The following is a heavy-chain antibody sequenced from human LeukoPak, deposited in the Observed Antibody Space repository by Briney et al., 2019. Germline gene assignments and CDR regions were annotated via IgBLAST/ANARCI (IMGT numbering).Heavy chain of an antibody. Sequence: SETLSLTCAVYGGSFSGYYWSWIRQPPGKGLEWIGEINHSGSTNYNPSLKSRVTISVDTSKNQFSLKLSSVTAADTAVYYCARQAMGRSSGWGRTSYYFDYWGQGTLVTVSS. J-gene: IGHJ4*02. CDR2: INHSGST. CDR3: ARQAMGRSSGWGRTSYYFDY. V-gene: IGHV4-34*01. CDR1: GGSFSGYY. D-gene: IGHD6-19*01.